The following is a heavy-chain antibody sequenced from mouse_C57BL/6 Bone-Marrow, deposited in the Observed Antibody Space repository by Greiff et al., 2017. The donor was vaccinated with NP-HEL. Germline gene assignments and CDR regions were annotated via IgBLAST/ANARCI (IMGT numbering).Heavy chain of an antibody. J-gene: IGHJ4*01. CDR2: INPNNGGT. CDR3: ARDFYYGSSCAMDY. Sequence: EVQLQQSGPELVKPGASVKISCKASGYTFTDYYMNWVKQSHGKSLEWIGDINPNNGGTSYNQKFKGKATLTVDKSSSTAYMELRSLTSEDSAVYYCARDFYYGSSCAMDYWGQGTSVTVSS. D-gene: IGHD1-1*01. V-gene: IGHV1-26*01. CDR1: GYTFTDYY.